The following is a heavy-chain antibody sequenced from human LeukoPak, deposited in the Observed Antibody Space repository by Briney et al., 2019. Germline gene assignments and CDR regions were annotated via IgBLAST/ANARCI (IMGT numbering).Heavy chain of an antibody. D-gene: IGHD6-13*01. Sequence: SQTLSLTCTVSGGSISSGSYYWSWIRQPAGKGLEWIGRIYTSGSTNYNPSLKSRVTISEDTSKNQFSLKLSSVTAADTAVYYCARAGQQLVKKDWFDPWGQGTLVTVSS. V-gene: IGHV4-61*02. CDR2: IYTSGST. CDR3: ARAGQQLVKKDWFDP. J-gene: IGHJ5*02. CDR1: GGSISSGSYY.